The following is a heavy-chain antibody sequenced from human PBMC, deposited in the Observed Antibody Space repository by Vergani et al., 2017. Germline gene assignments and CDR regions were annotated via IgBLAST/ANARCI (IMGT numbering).Heavy chain of an antibody. Sequence: QVQLVESGGGVVQPGRSLRLSCAASGFTFSSYGMHWVRQAPGKGLDWVTVIWFDGSNKYYADSVKGRFTISRDNSKNTLYLQMNSLRAEDTAVYYCARGAYYSCANYSPAEGYYYYMDVWGKGTTVTVSS. D-gene: IGHD2-2*01. CDR1: GFTFSSYG. J-gene: IGHJ6*03. CDR3: ARGAYYSCANYSPAEGYYYYMDV. CDR2: IWFDGSNK. V-gene: IGHV3-33*01.